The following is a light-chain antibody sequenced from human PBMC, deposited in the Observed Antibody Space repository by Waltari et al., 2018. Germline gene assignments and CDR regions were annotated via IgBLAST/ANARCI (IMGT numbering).Light chain of an antibody. CDR2: DAS. V-gene: IGKV3-11*01. Sequence: EIVLTQSPATLPLSPGERATLSCRASQSINSYLAWYQQKPGQVPRLLIYDASNRATGVPARFSGSGSGSDFTLTISSLDPEDFAVYYCQQRYNWPLTFGQGTRLEIK. CDR3: QQRYNWPLT. J-gene: IGKJ5*01. CDR1: QSINSY.